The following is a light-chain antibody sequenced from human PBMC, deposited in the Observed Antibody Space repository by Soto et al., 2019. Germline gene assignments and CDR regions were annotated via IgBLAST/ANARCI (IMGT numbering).Light chain of an antibody. V-gene: IGLV2-8*01. J-gene: IGLJ2*01. CDR3: SSYAGRNIVL. Sequence: QSALTQPPSASGSPGQAVTIAFTGTSSDVGGYKYVSWYQQHPGKAPNLMIYEVNKRPSGVPDRFSGSKSGHTASLTVSGLQADDEADYFCSSYAGRNIVLFGGGTKVTVL. CDR1: SSDVGGYKY. CDR2: EVN.